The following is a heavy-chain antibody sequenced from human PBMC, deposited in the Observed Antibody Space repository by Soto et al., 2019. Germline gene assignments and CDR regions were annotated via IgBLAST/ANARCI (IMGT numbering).Heavy chain of an antibody. CDR3: ARDLGGSHDY. D-gene: IGHD3-16*01. V-gene: IGHV3-74*01. J-gene: IGHJ4*02. Sequence: LRLSCAASGFTFSTYWMHGVRQAPGKVLVWVSRIKTDGSVTTYADSVKGRFTISRDNAKNTLYLQMNTLRAEDTAVYYCARDLGGSHDYWGRGTLVTVSS. CDR2: IKTDGSVT. CDR1: GFTFSTYW.